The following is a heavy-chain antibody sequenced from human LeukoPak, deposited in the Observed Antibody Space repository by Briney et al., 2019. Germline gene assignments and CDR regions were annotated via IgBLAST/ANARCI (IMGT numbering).Heavy chain of an antibody. V-gene: IGHV3-53*01. CDR3: ARGYQLPLNFDY. D-gene: IGHD2-2*01. CDR1: GFTVSSNY. J-gene: IGHJ4*02. CDR2: IYSGGST. Sequence: QPGGSLRLSCAASGFTVSSNYMSWVRQAPGKGLEWVSVIYSGGSTYYADSVKGRFTISRDNSKNTLYLQMNSLRAEDTAVYHCARGYQLPLNFDYWGQGTLVTVSS.